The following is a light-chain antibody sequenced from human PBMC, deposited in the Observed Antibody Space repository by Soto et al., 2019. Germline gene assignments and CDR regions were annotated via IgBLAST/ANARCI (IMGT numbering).Light chain of an antibody. CDR3: QQSYSTPIT. V-gene: IGKV1-39*01. Sequence: DIQMTQSPSSLSATVGDRVTITCRASQTIGKYLNWYQQQPGKVPKLLIYDASYLQSGVPSRFSGSGSGTDFTLTISSLQPEDFATYYCQQSYSTPITFGQGTRLEIK. CDR2: DAS. J-gene: IGKJ5*01. CDR1: QTIGKY.